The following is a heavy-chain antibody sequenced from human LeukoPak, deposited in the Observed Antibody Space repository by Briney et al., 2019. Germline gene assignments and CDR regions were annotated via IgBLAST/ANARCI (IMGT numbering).Heavy chain of an antibody. CDR3: AREARGVVFITKKDYYYMDV. D-gene: IGHD3-22*01. CDR2: IYYSGST. J-gene: IGHJ6*03. CDR1: GGSISSGRYS. V-gene: IGHV4-30-4*07. Sequence: TPQTLSLTCAVSGGSISSGRYSWSWIRQPPGKGLEWIGYIYYSGSTYYNPSLKSRVTISVDTSKNQFSLKLSSVTAADTAVYYCAREARGVVFITKKDYYYMDVWGKGTTVTVSS.